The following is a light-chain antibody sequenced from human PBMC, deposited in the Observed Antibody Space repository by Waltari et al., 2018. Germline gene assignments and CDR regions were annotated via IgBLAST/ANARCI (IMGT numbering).Light chain of an antibody. J-gene: IGKJ2*01. V-gene: IGKV1-39*01. Sequence: DIQMTQSPSSLPASVGDRVTITCRASQSISTYLNWYQQRPGKAPKLLIYAASSLQSGVPSRFSGTGSETDFTLTISSLQPEDFATYYCQKSYNSPYTFGQGTKLEIK. CDR1: QSISTY. CDR2: AAS. CDR3: QKSYNSPYT.